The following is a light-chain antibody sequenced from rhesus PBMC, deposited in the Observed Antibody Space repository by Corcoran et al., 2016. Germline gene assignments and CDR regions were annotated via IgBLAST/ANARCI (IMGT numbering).Light chain of an antibody. CDR1: QGISSY. CDR3: QHSYGTPMYS. Sequence: DIQMTQSPSSLSASVGDRVTITCRASQGISSYLAWYQQKPGKAPKLLIYKASTLQSGVPSRFSGSGSGTDYTLTISSLQPEDFATYYCQHSYGTPMYSFGQGTKVEIK. J-gene: IGKJ2*01. CDR2: KAS. V-gene: IGKV1-25*01.